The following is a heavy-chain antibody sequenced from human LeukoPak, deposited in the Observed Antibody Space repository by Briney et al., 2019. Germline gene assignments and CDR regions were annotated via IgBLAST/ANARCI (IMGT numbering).Heavy chain of an antibody. D-gene: IGHD2-15*01. CDR2: ISAYTGNT. CDR1: GYTFTSYG. Sequence: ASVKVSCKASGYTFTSYGISWVRQAPGQGLEWMGWISAYTGNTNYAQKLQGRVTMTRDTSTSTVYMELSSLRSEDTAVYYCARENCSGGSCYDDYWGQGTLVTVSS. CDR3: ARENCSGGSCYDDY. V-gene: IGHV1-18*01. J-gene: IGHJ4*02.